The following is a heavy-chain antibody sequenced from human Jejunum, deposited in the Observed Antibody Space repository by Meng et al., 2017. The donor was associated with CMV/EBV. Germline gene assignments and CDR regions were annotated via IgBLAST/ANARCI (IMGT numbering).Heavy chain of an antibody. D-gene: IGHD3-3*01. V-gene: IGHV3-30*19. J-gene: IGHJ4*02. Sequence: SYVMHWVRQAPGKGLEFVAVISSDGSNKYYAASVKGRFTISRDNSKNTLYLQLDSLRPEDTAVYYCARPYNSVDFWNGYSYYLDYWGQGVLVTVS. CDR1: SYV. CDR3: ARPYNSVDFWNGYSYYLDY. CDR2: ISSDGSNK.